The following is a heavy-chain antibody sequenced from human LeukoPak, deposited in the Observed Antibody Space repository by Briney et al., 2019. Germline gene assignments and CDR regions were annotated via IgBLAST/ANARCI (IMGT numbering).Heavy chain of an antibody. D-gene: IGHD3-10*01. CDR1: GGSISSGGYY. CDR3: ARLTMFRGVIYGTDWHSHL. CDR2: IYYSGST. J-gene: IGHJ2*01. V-gene: IGHV4-31*03. Sequence: SQTLSLTCTVSGGSISSGGYYWSWIRQHPGKGLEWIGYIYYSGSTYYNPSLKSRVTISVDTSKNQFSLKLSSVTAADTAVYYCARLTMFRGVIYGTDWHSHLWGRGTLVTVSS.